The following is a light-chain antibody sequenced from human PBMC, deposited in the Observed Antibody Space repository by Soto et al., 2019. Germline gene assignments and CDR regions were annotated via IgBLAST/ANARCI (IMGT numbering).Light chain of an antibody. Sequence: IVMTQSPLSLPVTPGEPASISCRSSRSLLHPNGYSYLDWYLQKPGQSPRLLIYGASARATGIPDRFSGGGSGAEYTLTISSLQSEDFAVYYCQQYDKWPRTFGQGTKVDIK. V-gene: IGKV2-28*01. CDR3: QQYDKWPRT. CDR1: RSLLHPNGYSY. J-gene: IGKJ1*01. CDR2: GAS.